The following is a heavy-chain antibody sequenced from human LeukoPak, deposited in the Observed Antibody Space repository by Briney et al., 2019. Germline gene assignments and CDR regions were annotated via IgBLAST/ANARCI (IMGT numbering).Heavy chain of an antibody. D-gene: IGHD1-26*01. CDR1: GGTFSSYA. CDR3: AREWYSGSYDY. V-gene: IGHV1-69*13. CDR2: IIPIFGTA. Sequence: GASVKVPCKASGGTFSSYAISWVRQAPGQGLEWMGGIIPIFGTANYAQKFQGRVTITADESTSTAYMELSSLRSEDTAVYYCAREWYSGSYDYWGQGTLVTVSS. J-gene: IGHJ4*02.